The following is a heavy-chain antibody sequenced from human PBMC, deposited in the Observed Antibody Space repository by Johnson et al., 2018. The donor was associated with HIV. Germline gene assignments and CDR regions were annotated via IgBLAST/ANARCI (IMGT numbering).Heavy chain of an antibody. CDR3: ARDTYCSGGSCYSNAFDI. CDR2: ISNDGSNN. J-gene: IGHJ3*02. Sequence: QMQLVESGGGVVQPGRSLRLSCAASRFTFKTYTMHWVRQAPGKGLEWVALISNDGSNNYYADSVKGRFTISRDNAKNSLYLQMNSLRAEDTALYYCARDTYCSGGSCYSNAFDIWGQGTMVTVSS. V-gene: IGHV3-30*03. D-gene: IGHD2-15*01. CDR1: RFTFKTYT.